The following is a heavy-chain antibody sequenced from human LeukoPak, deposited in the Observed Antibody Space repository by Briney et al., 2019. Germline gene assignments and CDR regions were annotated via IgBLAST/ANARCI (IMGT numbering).Heavy chain of an antibody. J-gene: IGHJ5*02. D-gene: IGHD6-19*01. V-gene: IGHV4-39*02. Sequence: NPSETLSLTCTVSGGSISSSSYYWGWIRQPPGKGLEWIGSIYYSGSTYYNPSLKSRVTISVDTSKNQFSLKLSSVTAADTAVYYCAREIGSGWYKKRKGDWFDPWGQGTLVTVSS. CDR3: AREIGSGWYKKRKGDWFDP. CDR1: GGSISSSSYY. CDR2: IYYSGST.